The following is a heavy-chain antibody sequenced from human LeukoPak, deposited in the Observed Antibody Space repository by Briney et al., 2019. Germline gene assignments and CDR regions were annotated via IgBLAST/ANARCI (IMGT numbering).Heavy chain of an antibody. CDR3: ARHYGP. D-gene: IGHD3-16*01. CDR2: IYYSGST. CDR1: GGSFSGYY. Sequence: SETLSLTCAVYGGSFSGYYWSWIRQPPGKGLEWIGSIYYSGSTNYNPSLKSRVTISVDTSKNQFSLKLNSVTATDTAVYYCARHYGPWGQGTLVTVSS. J-gene: IGHJ4*02. V-gene: IGHV4-34*01.